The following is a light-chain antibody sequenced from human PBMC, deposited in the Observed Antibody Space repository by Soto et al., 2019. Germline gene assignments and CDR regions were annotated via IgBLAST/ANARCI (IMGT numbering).Light chain of an antibody. CDR2: DAS. CDR3: QQYNNYWGT. CDR1: QNIDIF. V-gene: IGKV1-5*01. J-gene: IGKJ4*02. Sequence: DIQMTQSPSSQSASVGARVTITCRASQNIDIFLSWYHQKPGKAPKLLIYDASSLEKGVPSRFSGSGSGTDFTLTISSLQPDDFATYYCQQYNNYWGTVGPVTKVEIK.